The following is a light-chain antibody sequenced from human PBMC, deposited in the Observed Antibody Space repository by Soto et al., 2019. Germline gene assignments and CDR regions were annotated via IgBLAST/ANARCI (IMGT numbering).Light chain of an antibody. V-gene: IGKV3-11*01. CDR2: DAS. Sequence: EIVLTQSPATLSLSPGERATLSCRASQSVDSQLAWYQQKPGQAPRLLIYDASNRATGIPFRFSGSGSGTDFTLTISSLGPEDFAVYYCQQRANWPLTFGGGTKVDIK. CDR1: QSVDSQ. CDR3: QQRANWPLT. J-gene: IGKJ4*01.